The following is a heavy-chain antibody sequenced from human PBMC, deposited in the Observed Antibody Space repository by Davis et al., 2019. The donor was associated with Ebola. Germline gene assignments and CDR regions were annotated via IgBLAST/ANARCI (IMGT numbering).Heavy chain of an antibody. CDR1: GYTFTNYG. J-gene: IGHJ6*02. CDR2: ISPYNGHP. CDR3: ASSGAAMVLFYYGMDV. D-gene: IGHD5-18*01. V-gene: IGHV1-18*01. Sequence: ASVKVSCKASGYTFTNYGISWVRQAPGQGLEWMGWISPYNGHPNYAQKLQGRVTMTTDTSTSTAYMELRSLRSDDTAVYYCASSGAAMVLFYYGMDVWGQGTTVTVSS.